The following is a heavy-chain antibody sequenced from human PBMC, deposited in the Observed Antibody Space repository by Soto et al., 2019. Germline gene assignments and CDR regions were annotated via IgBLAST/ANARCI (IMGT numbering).Heavy chain of an antibody. CDR3: ARDLSDYGPAYDAFDI. D-gene: IGHD4-17*01. J-gene: IGHJ3*02. V-gene: IGHV3-33*01. CDR1: GFTFSSYG. CDR2: IWYDGSNK. Sequence: QVQLVESGGGVVQPGRSLRLSCAASGFTFSSYGMHWVRQAPGKGLERVAVIWYDGSNKYYADSVKGRFTISRDNSKNTLYLQMNSLRAEDTAVYYCARDLSDYGPAYDAFDIWGQGTMVTVSS.